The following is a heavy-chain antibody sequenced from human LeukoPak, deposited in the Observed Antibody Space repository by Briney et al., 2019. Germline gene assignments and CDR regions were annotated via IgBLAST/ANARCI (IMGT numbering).Heavy chain of an antibody. V-gene: IGHV1-18*01. J-gene: IGHJ4*02. Sequence: GASVKVSFKATGYTFTSYGISWVRQAPGQGLEWMGWISSNSDNTNYAQKLQGRVTMTTDTSTSTAYMELRSLRSDDTALYFCAGDWGSIKVIADYWGQGTLVTVSS. D-gene: IGHD7-27*01. CDR2: ISSNSDNT. CDR1: GYTFTSYG. CDR3: AGDWGSIKVIADY.